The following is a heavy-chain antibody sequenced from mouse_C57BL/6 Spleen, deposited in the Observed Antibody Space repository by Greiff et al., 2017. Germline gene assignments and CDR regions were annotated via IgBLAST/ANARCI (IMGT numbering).Heavy chain of an antibody. Sequence: QVQLQQSGAELMKPGASVTLSCKATGYTFTGYWIEWVKQRPGHGLEWIGEILPGSGSTNYNEKFKGKATFTADTSSNTASMQLSSLTTEDSAIYYCARKGLGGCSFAYWGQGTLVTVSA. J-gene: IGHJ3*01. CDR2: ILPGSGST. CDR1: GYTFTGYW. V-gene: IGHV1-9*01. D-gene: IGHD3-3*01. CDR3: ARKGLGGCSFAY.